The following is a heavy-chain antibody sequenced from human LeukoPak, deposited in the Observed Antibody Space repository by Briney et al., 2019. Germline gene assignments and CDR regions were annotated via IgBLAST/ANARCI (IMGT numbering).Heavy chain of an antibody. D-gene: IGHD6-13*01. Sequence: GGSLRLSCAASGFTFDDYGMSWVRQAPGKGLEWVSGINWNGGSTGYADSVKGRFTISRDNAKNSLYLQMNSLRAEDTALYYCARTSGSSWYAGFDPWGQGTLVTVSS. J-gene: IGHJ5*02. CDR2: INWNGGST. CDR3: ARTSGSSWYAGFDP. CDR1: GFTFDDYG. V-gene: IGHV3-20*04.